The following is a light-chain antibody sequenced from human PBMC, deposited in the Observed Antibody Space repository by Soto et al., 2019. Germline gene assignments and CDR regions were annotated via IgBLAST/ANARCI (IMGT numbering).Light chain of an antibody. J-gene: IGLJ3*02. CDR2: GNT. V-gene: IGLV1-40*01. CDR3: PSYDTRLSAEV. CDR1: NSNIGAGYD. Sequence: QSVLTQPPSVSGAPGQRVTISCTGSNSNIGAGYDVHWYQQLPGTAPKLLIYGNTIRPSGVPDRFSGSTSGTSASLAIAGLQADDEVDYYCPSYDTRLSAEVFGGGTKVTVL.